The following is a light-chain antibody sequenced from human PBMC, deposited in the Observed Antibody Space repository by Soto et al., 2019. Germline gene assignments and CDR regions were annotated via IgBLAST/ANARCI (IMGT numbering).Light chain of an antibody. J-gene: IGKJ4*01. Sequence: EIVLTQSPATLSLSPGERATLSCRASQSVNIYLAWYQQKPGQAPRLLIYEASIRAPGVPARFSGSGSGTDFTLTISSLEPEDSAVYFCQQRRNWLTFGGGTKVEIK. CDR1: QSVNIY. CDR3: QQRRNWLT. CDR2: EAS. V-gene: IGKV3-11*01.